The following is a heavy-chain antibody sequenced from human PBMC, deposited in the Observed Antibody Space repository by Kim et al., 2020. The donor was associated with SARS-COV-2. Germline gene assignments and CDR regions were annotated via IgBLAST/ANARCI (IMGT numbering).Heavy chain of an antibody. CDR1: GFSLRDSGMC. CDR3: ARGRYYYDR. D-gene: IGHD3-22*01. J-gene: IGHJ4*02. Sequence: SGPTLVNPTQTLTLTCTFSGFSLRDSGMCVTWIRQPPGKALEWLARIDWDGDKHYSTSLMTRLTISKDTSKNQVVLTVTNMDPVDTATYYCARGRYYYDRWGQGCLVTVSS. CDR2: IDWDGDK. V-gene: IGHV2-70*11.